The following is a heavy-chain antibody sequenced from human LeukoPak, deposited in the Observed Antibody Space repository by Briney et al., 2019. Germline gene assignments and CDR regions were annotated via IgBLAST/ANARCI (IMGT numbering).Heavy chain of an antibody. CDR2: ISGSGGST. V-gene: IGHV3-23*01. CDR3: AKDGGDIVVVPAAMGGYYYCMDV. J-gene: IGHJ6*03. CDR1: GFTFSSYW. Sequence: GGSLRLSCAASGFTFSSYWMSWVRQAPGKGLEWVSAISGSGGSTYYADSVKGRFTISRDNSKNTLYLQMNSLRAEDTAVYYCAKDGGDIVVVPAAMGGYYYCMDVWGKGTTVTVSS. D-gene: IGHD2-2*01.